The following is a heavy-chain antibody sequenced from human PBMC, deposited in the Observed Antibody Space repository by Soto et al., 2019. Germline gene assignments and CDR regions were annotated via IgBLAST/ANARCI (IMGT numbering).Heavy chain of an antibody. D-gene: IGHD3-3*01. J-gene: IGHJ4*02. V-gene: IGHV1-18*01. CDR3: ARDGTSEVTIFGVVIIGYFDY. CDR1: GYTFTSYG. CDR2: ISAYNGNT. Sequence: ASVKVSCKAAGYTFTSYGISWVRQAPGQGLEWMGWISAYNGNTNYAQKLQGRVTMTTDTSTSTAYMELRSLRSDDTAGYYCARDGTSEVTIFGVVIIGYFDYWGQGTLGTGFS.